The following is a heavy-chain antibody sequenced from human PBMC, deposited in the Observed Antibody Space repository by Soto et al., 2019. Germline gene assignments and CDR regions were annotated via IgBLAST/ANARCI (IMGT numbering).Heavy chain of an antibody. V-gene: IGHV5-51*01. CDR3: ARGGDGSGWGAFNL. D-gene: IGHD6-19*01. CDR1: GYSFTNYW. CDR2: IYPGDSDT. J-gene: IGHJ6*02. Sequence: XESLTISCKGSGYSFTNYWIALVRQMPGKGLEWMGIIYPGDSDTRYSPSFQGQVTISADKSISTAYLQWSSLKASDTAFYYCARGGDGSGWGAFNLWGQGTTVTVSS.